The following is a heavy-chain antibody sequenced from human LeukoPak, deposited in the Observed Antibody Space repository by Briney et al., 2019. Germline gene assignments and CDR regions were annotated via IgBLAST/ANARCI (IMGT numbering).Heavy chain of an antibody. Sequence: SETLSLTCAVYGGSFSGYYWSWIRQPPGKGLEWIGEINHSGSTNYNPSLKSRVTISVDTSKNQFSLKLSSVTAADTAVYYCARGLGRYCSGGSCHPGYFQHWGQGTLVTVSS. CDR1: GGSFSGYY. V-gene: IGHV4-34*01. CDR3: ARGLGRYCSGGSCHPGYFQH. J-gene: IGHJ1*01. D-gene: IGHD2-15*01. CDR2: INHSGST.